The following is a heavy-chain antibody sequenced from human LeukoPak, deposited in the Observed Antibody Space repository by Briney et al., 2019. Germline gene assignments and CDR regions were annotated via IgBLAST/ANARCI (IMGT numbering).Heavy chain of an antibody. CDR3: ARASGRGPKGDY. V-gene: IGHV4-38-2*02. CDR2: IYHSGST. CDR1: GYSISSGYY. D-gene: IGHD3-10*01. J-gene: IGHJ4*02. Sequence: RASETLSLTCTVSGYSISSGYYWGWIRQPPGKGLEWIGSIYHSGSTYYNPSLKSRVTISVDTSKNQFSLKLSSVTAADTAVYYCARASGRGPKGDYWGQGTLVTVSS.